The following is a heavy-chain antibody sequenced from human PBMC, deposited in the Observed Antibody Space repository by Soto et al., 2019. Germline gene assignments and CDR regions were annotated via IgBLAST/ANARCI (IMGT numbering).Heavy chain of an antibody. CDR2: INPNSGGT. Sequence: ASVKVSCKASGYTFTGYYMHWVRQAPGQGLEWMGWINPNSGGTNYAQKFQGRVTMTRDTSISTAYMELSRLRSDDTAVYYCARDSLAAAKNNWFDPWGQGXLVTVYS. J-gene: IGHJ5*02. CDR1: GYTFTGYY. CDR3: ARDSLAAAKNNWFDP. D-gene: IGHD6-13*01. V-gene: IGHV1-2*02.